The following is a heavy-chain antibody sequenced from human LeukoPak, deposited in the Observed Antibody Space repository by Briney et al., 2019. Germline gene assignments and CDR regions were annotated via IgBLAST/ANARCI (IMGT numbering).Heavy chain of an antibody. V-gene: IGHV3-7*03. CDR2: IKQDGSKK. J-gene: IGHJ5*01. Sequence: EGSLRLSCAASGFTFSSYWMSWVRQTPGKGLEWVANIKQDGSKKYYVDSVKGRFTIFRDNAKNSLYLQMDSLTAEDTAVYYCPRITAYDDSWGQGTLVTVSS. CDR3: PRITAYDDS. CDR1: GFTFSSYW. D-gene: IGHD1-20*01.